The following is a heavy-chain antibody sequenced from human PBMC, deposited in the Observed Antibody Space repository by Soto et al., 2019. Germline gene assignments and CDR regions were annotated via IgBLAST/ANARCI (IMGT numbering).Heavy chain of an antibody. CDR1: GFTFSSYW. D-gene: IGHD3-3*01. V-gene: IGHV3-7*01. J-gene: IGHJ4*02. Sequence: GGSLRLSCAASGFTFSSYWMSWVRQAPGKGLEWVANIKQDGSEKYYVDSVKGRFTISRDNAKNSLYLQMNSLRAEDTAVYYCARPSQYYDFWSGYSQYYFDYWGQGTLVTVSS. CDR2: IKQDGSEK. CDR3: ARPSQYYDFWSGYSQYYFDY.